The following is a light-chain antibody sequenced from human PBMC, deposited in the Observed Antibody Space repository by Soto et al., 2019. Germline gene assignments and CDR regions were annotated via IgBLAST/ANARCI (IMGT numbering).Light chain of an antibody. CDR3: QQRSNWPPIT. CDR2: DAP. V-gene: IGKV3-11*01. J-gene: IGKJ5*01. CDR1: QTVSTY. Sequence: EIVLTQFPATLSLSPGERATLSCRASQTVSTYLAWYQQKPGQPPRLLIYDAPKRATGIPPRFSGSGSGTDFTLTISSLAPEDFAVYYCQQRSNWPPITFGQGTRLEIK.